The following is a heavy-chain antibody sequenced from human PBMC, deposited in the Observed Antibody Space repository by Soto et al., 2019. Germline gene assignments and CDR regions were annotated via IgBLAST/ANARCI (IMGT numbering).Heavy chain of an antibody. D-gene: IGHD2-2*02. CDR2: INAGNGNT. Sequence: ASVKVSCKASGYTFTSYAMHWVRQAPGQRLEWMGWINAGNGNTKYSQKFQGRVTITRDTSASTAYMELSSLRSEDTAVYYCARDHCSSTSCYTSARDADAFDIWGQGTMVTVSS. V-gene: IGHV1-3*01. J-gene: IGHJ3*02. CDR1: GYTFTSYA. CDR3: ARDHCSSTSCYTSARDADAFDI.